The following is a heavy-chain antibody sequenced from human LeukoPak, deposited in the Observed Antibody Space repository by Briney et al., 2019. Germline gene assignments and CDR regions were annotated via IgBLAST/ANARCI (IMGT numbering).Heavy chain of an antibody. CDR1: GYTFTGYY. J-gene: IGHJ5*02. Sequence: ASVKVSCKASGYTFTGYYMHWLRQAPGQGLEWMGWINPNSGGTNYAQKFQGRVTMTRDTSISTAYMELSRLRSDDTAVYYCARVRDIVDWFDPWGQGTLVTVSS. D-gene: IGHD5-12*01. CDR3: ARVRDIVDWFDP. V-gene: IGHV1-2*02. CDR2: INPNSGGT.